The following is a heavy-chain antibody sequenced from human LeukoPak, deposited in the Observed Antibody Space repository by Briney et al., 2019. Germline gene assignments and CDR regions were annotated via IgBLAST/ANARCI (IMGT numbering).Heavy chain of an antibody. D-gene: IGHD3-10*01. V-gene: IGHV4-39*01. J-gene: IGHJ4*02. Sequence: SETLSLTCTVSGGSISSSSYYWGWIRQPPGKGLEWFGSSYYSGTTYYSPSLKSRVTISVDTSKNQFSLKLSSVTAADTAVYYCARLYGSGSYVSDYWGQGTLVTVSS. CDR2: SYYSGTT. CDR3: ARLYGSGSYVSDY. CDR1: GGSISSSSYY.